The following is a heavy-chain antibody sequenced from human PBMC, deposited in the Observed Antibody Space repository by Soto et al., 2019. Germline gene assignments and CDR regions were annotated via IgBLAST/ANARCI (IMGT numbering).Heavy chain of an antibody. CDR3: AKGNGFLEWL. J-gene: IGHJ4*02. CDR1: GFTFISNF. CDR2: ISYDGSDK. Sequence: VVSLILSCSASGFTFISNFIHLFRQAPGKGLEWVAGISYDGSDKRYADSVKGQFTISRDNSKNMLFLQINSLRTEDTAVYYCAKGNGFLEWLWGRRTMVTVSS. V-gene: IGHV3-30*18. D-gene: IGHD3-3*01.